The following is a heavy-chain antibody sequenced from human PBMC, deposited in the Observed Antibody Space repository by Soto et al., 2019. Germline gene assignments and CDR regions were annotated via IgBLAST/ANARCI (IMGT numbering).Heavy chain of an antibody. J-gene: IGHJ4*02. D-gene: IGHD3-9*01. CDR3: ASAYYDILTGYYTDDY. Sequence: PSEPLSLTCAVYGGSFSGYYWSWIRQPPGKGLEWIGEINHSGSTNYNPSLKSRVTISVDTSKDQFSLKLSSVTAADTAVYYCASAYYDILTGYYTDDYWGQGTLVTVSS. V-gene: IGHV4-34*01. CDR1: GGSFSGYY. CDR2: INHSGST.